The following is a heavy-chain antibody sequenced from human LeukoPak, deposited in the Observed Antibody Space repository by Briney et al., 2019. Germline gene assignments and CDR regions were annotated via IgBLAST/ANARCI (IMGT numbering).Heavy chain of an antibody. Sequence: PSETLSLTCALSGGSINSHYWGWTRHPPGKGLQWIGDIYYTGKNNYNPSLKSRVTISLDTSKDHLSLNLTSVVAAETAIYYCVRRDIGWNYFDYWGQGILVTVSS. CDR1: GGSINSHY. J-gene: IGHJ4*02. D-gene: IGHD2-15*01. V-gene: IGHV4-59*08. CDR2: IYYTGKN. CDR3: VRRDIGWNYFDY.